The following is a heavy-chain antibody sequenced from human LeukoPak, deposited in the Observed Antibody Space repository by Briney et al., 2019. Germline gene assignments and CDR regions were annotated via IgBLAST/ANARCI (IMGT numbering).Heavy chain of an antibody. D-gene: IGHD3-22*01. J-gene: IGHJ6*03. CDR3: AKDKAVVVEYYYYYMDV. V-gene: IGHV3-23*01. CDR2: ISGSGGNT. CDR1: GFTFSSYA. Sequence: GGSLRLSCAASGFTFSSYAMSWVRQAPGKGLEWVSAISGSGGNTYYADSVKGRFTISRDNSKNTLYLQMNSLRAEDTAVYYCAKDKAVVVEYYYYYMDVWGKGTTVTVSS.